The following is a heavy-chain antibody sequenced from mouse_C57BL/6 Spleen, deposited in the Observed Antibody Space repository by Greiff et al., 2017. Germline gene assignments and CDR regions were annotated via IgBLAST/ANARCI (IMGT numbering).Heavy chain of an antibody. CDR2: ISSGSSTI. V-gene: IGHV5-17*01. D-gene: IGHD2-5*01. Sequence: EVMLVESGGGLVKPGGSLKLSCAASGFTFSDYGMRWVRRAPEKGLEWVAYISSGSSTIYYADTVKGRFTISRDNAKNTLFLQMTSLRSEDTAMYYCARPYSNYRYYYAMDYWGQGTSVTVSS. J-gene: IGHJ4*01. CDR1: GFTFSDYG. CDR3: ARPYSNYRYYYAMDY.